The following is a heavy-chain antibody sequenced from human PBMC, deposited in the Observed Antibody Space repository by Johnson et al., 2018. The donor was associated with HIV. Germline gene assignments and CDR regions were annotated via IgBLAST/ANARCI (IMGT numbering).Heavy chain of an antibody. CDR2: IHSGDKT. V-gene: IGHV3-66*01. CDR1: GFTVRSNH. J-gene: IGHJ3*01. D-gene: IGHD3-10*01. Sequence: VQLVESGGGLVQPGGSLRLSCAASGFTVRSNHISWVRQTPGKGLEWVSVIHSGDKTYYADSVKGRFTISRDNSKNTLFLQMNSLRAEDTAVYYCAKDIYSVSKIRGLIAPALENHGMDVWGQGTMVTVS. CDR3: AKDIYSVSKIRGLIAPALENHGMDV.